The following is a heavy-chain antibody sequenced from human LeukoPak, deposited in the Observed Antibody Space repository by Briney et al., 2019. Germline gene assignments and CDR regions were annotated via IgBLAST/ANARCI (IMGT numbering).Heavy chain of an antibody. Sequence: PGRSLRLSCAASGFTFSSYGMHWVRQAPGKGLEWVAVISYDGSNKYYADSVKGRFTISRDNSKNTLYLQMNSLRAEDTAVYYCAKSIPYLPIIVGATRWGQGTLVTVSS. CDR3: AKSIPYLPIIVGATR. D-gene: IGHD1-26*01. V-gene: IGHV3-30*18. CDR1: GFTFSSYG. CDR2: ISYDGSNK. J-gene: IGHJ4*02.